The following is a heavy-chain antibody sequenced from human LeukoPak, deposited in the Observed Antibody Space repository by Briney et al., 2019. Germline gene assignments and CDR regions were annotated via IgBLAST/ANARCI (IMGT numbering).Heavy chain of an antibody. CDR1: GYTFTSYA. J-gene: IGHJ4*02. D-gene: IGHD3-10*01. V-gene: IGHV7-4-1*02. CDR3: ARAPYYYGSGSHPSGYYFDY. CDR2: INTNTGNP. Sequence: ASVKVSCKASGYTFTSYAMNWVRQAPGQGLEWMGWINTNTGNPTYAQGFTGRFVFSLDTSVSTAYLQISSLKAEDTAVYYCARAPYYYGSGSHPSGYYFDYWGQGTLLTVSS.